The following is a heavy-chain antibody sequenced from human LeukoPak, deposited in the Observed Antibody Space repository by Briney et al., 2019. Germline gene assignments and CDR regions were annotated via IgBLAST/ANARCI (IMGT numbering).Heavy chain of an antibody. CDR2: IYTSGST. CDR1: GGSISSGSYY. J-gene: IGHJ5*02. V-gene: IGHV4-61*02. Sequence: TLSLTCTVSGGSISSGSYYWSWIRQPAGKGLEWIGRIYTSGSTNYNPSLKSRVTISVDTSKNQFSLKLSSVTAADTAVYYCARDTSGGSGSYYNWFDPWGQGTLVTVSS. D-gene: IGHD3-10*01. CDR3: ARDTSGGSGSYYNWFDP.